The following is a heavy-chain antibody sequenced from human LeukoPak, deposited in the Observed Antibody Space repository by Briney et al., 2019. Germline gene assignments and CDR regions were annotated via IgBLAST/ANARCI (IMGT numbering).Heavy chain of an antibody. CDR3: ARLAVIFYDSSGFYGHLPYYFDY. CDR2: IYYSGST. D-gene: IGHD3-22*01. V-gene: IGHV4-59*08. CDR1: GGSISSYY. Sequence: SETLSLTCTVSGGSISSYYWNWIRQPPGKGLEWIGYIYYSGSTYYNPSLKSRVTISVDTSKNQFSLKLSSVTAADTAVYYCARLAVIFYDSSGFYGHLPYYFDYWGQGTLVTVSS. J-gene: IGHJ4*02.